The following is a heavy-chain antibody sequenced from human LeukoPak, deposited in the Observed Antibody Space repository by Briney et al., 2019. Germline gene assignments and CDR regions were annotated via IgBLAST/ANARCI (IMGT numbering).Heavy chain of an antibody. J-gene: IGHJ4*02. CDR3: ARGGVVVTTSNDY. CDR1: GGSVSVYC. CDR2: ISDRGST. V-gene: IGHV4-34*01. Sequence: AESLSLTYAVYGGSVSVYCWGWIRHPRGKGLGWIGEISDRGSTTYNPSLKSRVTITLHTSKNQFSLKLSSVTTADTAVYYCARGGVVVTTSNDYWGQGTLVTVSS. D-gene: IGHD2-21*02.